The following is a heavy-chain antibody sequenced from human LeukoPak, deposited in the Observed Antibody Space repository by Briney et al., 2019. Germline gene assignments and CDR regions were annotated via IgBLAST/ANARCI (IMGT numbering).Heavy chain of an antibody. Sequence: SETLSLTCTVSGGSISSYYWSWIRQPPGKGLEWIGYIYYSGSTNYNPSLKSRVTISVDTSKNQFSLKLSSVTAADTAVYYCAATPVSNVVVPAAMKPFDYWGQGTLVTVSS. J-gene: IGHJ4*02. CDR1: GGSISSYY. CDR3: AATPVSNVVVPAAMKPFDY. CDR2: IYYSGST. D-gene: IGHD2-2*01. V-gene: IGHV4-59*01.